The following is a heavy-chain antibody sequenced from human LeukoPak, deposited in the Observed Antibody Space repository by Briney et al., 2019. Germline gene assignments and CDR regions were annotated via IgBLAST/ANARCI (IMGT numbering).Heavy chain of an antibody. V-gene: IGHV4-34*01. CDR3: ARVQDFETRGYYLGY. D-gene: IGHD3-22*01. CDR1: GGSFSDYY. J-gene: IGHJ4*01. CDR2: VNHSGST. Sequence: PSETLSLTCAVYGGSFSDYYWNWIRQPPGKGLEWIGEVNHSGSTNYNPSLKSRVTMSVDTFKNQFSLTLSSVTAADTAVYYCARVQDFETRGYYLGYWGHGTLVTVSS.